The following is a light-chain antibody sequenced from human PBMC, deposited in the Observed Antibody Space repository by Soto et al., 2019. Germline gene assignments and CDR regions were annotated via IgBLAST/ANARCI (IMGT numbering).Light chain of an antibody. J-gene: IGKJ1*01. Sequence: EIVMTQSPATLSVSPGERATLSCRASQSVSSNLAWYQQKPGQAPRLLIYGASTRATGIPARFSGSESGTEFTLTISSRQSEADAAYYCQQHNNCPPWTFGQGTKVDIK. CDR3: QQHNNCPPWT. V-gene: IGKV3-15*01. CDR1: QSVSSN. CDR2: GAS.